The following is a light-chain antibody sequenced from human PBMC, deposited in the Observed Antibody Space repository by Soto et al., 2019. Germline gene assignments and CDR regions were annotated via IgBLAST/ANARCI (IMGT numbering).Light chain of an antibody. CDR2: WAS. J-gene: IGKJ3*01. CDR1: QSVLYSSNNTNY. V-gene: IGKV4-1*01. CDR3: QQYYSTLFT. Sequence: DIVMTQSPDSLAVSLGERATINCKSSQSVLYSSNNTNYLAWYQQKPGQPPKLLIYWASTRESGVPDRFSGSGSGTDFTLTISSLQAEDVAVYYCQQYYSTLFTFGPGTKVDLK.